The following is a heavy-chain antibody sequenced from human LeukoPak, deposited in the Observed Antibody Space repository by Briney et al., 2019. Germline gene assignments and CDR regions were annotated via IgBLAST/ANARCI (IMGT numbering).Heavy chain of an antibody. V-gene: IGHV1-24*01. CDR2: FDPEDGET. CDR3: ATAHPGEGATFDY. CDR1: GYTLTELS. D-gene: IGHD1-26*01. Sequence: GASAKVSCKVSGYTLTELSMHWVRQAPGKGLEWMGGFDPEDGETIYAQKFQGRVTMTEDTSTDTAYMELSSLRSEDTAVYYCATAHPGEGATFDYWGQGTLVTVSS. J-gene: IGHJ4*02.